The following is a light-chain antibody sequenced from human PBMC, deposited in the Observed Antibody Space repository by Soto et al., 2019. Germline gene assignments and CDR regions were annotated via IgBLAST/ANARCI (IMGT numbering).Light chain of an antibody. CDR1: QSISNY. CDR2: AAS. Sequence: DIQMTQSPFSLSASVGERVSITCRASQSISNYLNWYQQQPGRAPKLLVFAASRLHSGVQSRFSGSGSGTDFPLTISIQKPEDFASYCRQHSYSTPYTFGQGTKLEIK. V-gene: IGKV1-39*01. CDR3: QHSYSTPYT. J-gene: IGKJ2*01.